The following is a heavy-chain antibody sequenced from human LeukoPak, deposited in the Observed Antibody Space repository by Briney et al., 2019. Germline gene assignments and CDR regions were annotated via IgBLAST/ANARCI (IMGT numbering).Heavy chain of an antibody. CDR3: TRGAGWLIDY. J-gene: IGHJ4*02. CDR1: GDSIRRGSYY. Sequence: SETLSLTCTVSGDSIRRGSYYWGWIRQPPGKGLEWIASIYYSGTTYYNPSLKSRVTISLDTSKNQFSLKLTSVTAADTAVYYCTRGAGWLIDYWGQGILVTVSS. CDR2: IYYSGTT. V-gene: IGHV4-39*07. D-gene: IGHD3-16*01.